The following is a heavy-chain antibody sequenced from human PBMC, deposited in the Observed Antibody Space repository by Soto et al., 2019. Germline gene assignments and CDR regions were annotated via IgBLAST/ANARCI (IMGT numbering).Heavy chain of an antibody. Sequence: QVQLVQSGAEVKKPGSSVKVSCKASGGTFSSYAISWVRQAPGQGLEWMGGIIPIFGTANYEQKFQGRVTITADESTSTAYMELSSLRSEDTAVYYCARVTWGGLWNSSYLTDYWGQGTLVTVSS. V-gene: IGHV1-69*01. CDR1: GGTFSSYA. J-gene: IGHJ4*02. D-gene: IGHD6-13*01. CDR2: IIPIFGTA. CDR3: ARVTWGGLWNSSYLTDY.